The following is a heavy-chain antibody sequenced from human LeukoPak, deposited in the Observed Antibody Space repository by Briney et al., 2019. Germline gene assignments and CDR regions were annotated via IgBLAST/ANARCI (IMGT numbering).Heavy chain of an antibody. V-gene: IGHV4-4*07. CDR3: AREAYSSSWYTKYYFDY. J-gene: IGHJ4*02. CDR1: GGSISSYY. D-gene: IGHD6-13*01. Sequence: SETLSHTCTVSGGSISSYYWSWIRQPAGRGLEWIGRIYTSGSTNYNPSLKSRVTMSVDTSKNQFSLKLSSVTAADTAVYYCAREAYSSSWYTKYYFDYWGQGTLVTVSS. CDR2: IYTSGST.